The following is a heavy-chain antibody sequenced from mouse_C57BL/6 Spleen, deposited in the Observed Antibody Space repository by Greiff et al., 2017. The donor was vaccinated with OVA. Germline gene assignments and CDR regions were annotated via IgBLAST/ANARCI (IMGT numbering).Heavy chain of an antibody. Sequence: VQLQQSGPELVKPGASVKISCKASGYAFSSSWMNWVKQRPGKGLEWIGRIYPGDGDTNYNGKFKGKATLTADKSSSTAYMQLSSLTSEDSAVYFGARGGNPHYYAMDYWGQGTSVTVSS. CDR1: GYAFSSSW. CDR2: IYPGDGDT. CDR3: ARGGNPHYYAMDY. D-gene: IGHD2-1*01. V-gene: IGHV1-82*01. J-gene: IGHJ4*01.